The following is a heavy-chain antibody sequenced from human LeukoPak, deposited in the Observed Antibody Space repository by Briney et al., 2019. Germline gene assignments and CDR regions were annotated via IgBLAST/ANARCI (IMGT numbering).Heavy chain of an antibody. CDR1: GGSFSGYY. CDR2: INHSGST. CDR3: ASISVDTAMVNY. Sequence: PSETLSLTCAVYGGSFSGYYWSWIRQPPGKGLEWIGEINHSGSTNYNPSLKSRVTISVDTSKNQFSLKLSSVTAADTAVYYCASISVDTAMVNYWGQGTLVTVSS. D-gene: IGHD5-18*01. J-gene: IGHJ4*02. V-gene: IGHV4-34*01.